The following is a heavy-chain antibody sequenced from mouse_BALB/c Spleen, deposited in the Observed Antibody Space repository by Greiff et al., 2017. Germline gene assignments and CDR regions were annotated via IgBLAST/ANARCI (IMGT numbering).Heavy chain of an antibody. D-gene: IGHD2-4*01. CDR2: INPSNGRT. CDR1: GYTFTSYW. CDR3: ARSPYDYDGGYAMDY. Sequence: QVQLQQPGAELVKPGASVKLSCKASGYTFTSYWMHWVKQRPGQGLEWIGEINPSNGRTNYNEKFKSKATLTVDKSSSTAYMQLSSLTSEDSAVYYCARSPYDYDGGYAMDYWGQGTSVTVSS. V-gene: IGHV1S81*02. J-gene: IGHJ4*01.